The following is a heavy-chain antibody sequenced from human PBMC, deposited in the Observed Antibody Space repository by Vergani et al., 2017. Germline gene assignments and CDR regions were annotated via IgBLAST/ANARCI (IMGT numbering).Heavy chain of an antibody. Sequence: QVQLVQSGAEVKKPGSSVKAPCKASGGTFSSYAISWVRQAPGQGIEWMGRIIPILGIANYAQKFQGRVTITADKSTSTAYMELSSLRSEDTAVYYYASIDGYSSSWYGNDFDYWGQGTLVTVSS. V-gene: IGHV1-69*04. CDR1: GGTFSSYA. D-gene: IGHD6-13*01. CDR2: IIPILGIA. CDR3: ASIDGYSSSWYGNDFDY. J-gene: IGHJ4*02.